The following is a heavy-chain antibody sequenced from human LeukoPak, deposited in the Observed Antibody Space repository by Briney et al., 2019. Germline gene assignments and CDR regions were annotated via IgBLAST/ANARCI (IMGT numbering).Heavy chain of an antibody. Sequence: SETLSLTCAVSGYSISSGYYWGWSRQPTGKGLEWIGSIYHSGSTYYNPSLKSRVTISVDTSKNQFSLKLSSVTAADTAVYYCARVRNNWNYFSARNNWFDPWGQGTLVTVSS. V-gene: IGHV4-38-2*01. J-gene: IGHJ5*02. CDR1: GYSISSGYY. CDR3: ARVRNNWNYFSARNNWFDP. CDR2: IYHSGST. D-gene: IGHD1-7*01.